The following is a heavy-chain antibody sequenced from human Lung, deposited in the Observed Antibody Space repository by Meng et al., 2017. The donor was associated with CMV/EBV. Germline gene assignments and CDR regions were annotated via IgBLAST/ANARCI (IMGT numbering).Heavy chain of an antibody. D-gene: IGHD2/OR15-2a*01. CDR2: LIPVLNKA. CDR1: GGSFSTYT. CDR3: ARGRGNQPLFDF. J-gene: IGHJ4*02. V-gene: IGHV1-69*16. Sequence: VQLVEPGAEMKKPGSSVKVASQTLGGSFSTYTVSWVRQAPGQGLEWMGGLIPVLNKAKSAPRFQDRVTFTADETTTTAYMELSSLTFEGTAVYFCARGRGNQPLFDFWGQGTLVTVSS.